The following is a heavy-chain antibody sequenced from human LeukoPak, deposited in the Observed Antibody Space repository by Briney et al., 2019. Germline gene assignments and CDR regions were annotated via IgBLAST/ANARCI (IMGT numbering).Heavy chain of an antibody. CDR2: IYHSGST. V-gene: IGHV4-4*02. D-gene: IGHD3-9*01. CDR3: ARDRADYDILTGYYMARLAY. J-gene: IGHJ4*02. CDR1: GGSISSSNW. Sequence: SETLSLTCAVSGGSISSSNWWSWVRQPPGKGLEWIGEIYHSGSTNYNPSLKSRVTISVDKFKNQFSLKLSSVTAADTAVYYCARDRADYDILTGYYMARLAYWGQGTLVTVSS.